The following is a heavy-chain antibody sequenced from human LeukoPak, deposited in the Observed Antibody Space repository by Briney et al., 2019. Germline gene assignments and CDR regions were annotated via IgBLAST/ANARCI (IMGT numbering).Heavy chain of an antibody. D-gene: IGHD6-13*01. CDR2: INPNSGGT. J-gene: IGHJ4*02. V-gene: IGHV1-2*02. CDR3: ARVIGIAAADRSYYFDY. CDR1: GYTFTGYY. Sequence: ASVKVSCKASGYTFTGYYIHWVRQAPGQGLEWMGWINPNSGGTNYAQKFQGRVTMTRDTSISTAYMELSRLRSDDTAVCYCARVIGIAAADRSYYFDYWGQGTLVTVSS.